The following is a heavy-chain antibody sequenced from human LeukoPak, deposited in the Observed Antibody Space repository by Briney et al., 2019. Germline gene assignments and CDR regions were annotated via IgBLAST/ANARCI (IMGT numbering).Heavy chain of an antibody. CDR3: AREGIQLWLGPDY. CDR1: GFTFDDYG. CDR2: ISSSSSYI. D-gene: IGHD5-18*01. V-gene: IGHV3-21*01. J-gene: IGHJ4*02. Sequence: GGSLRLSCAASGFTFDDYGMSWVRHAPGKGLEWVSSISSSSSYIYYADSVKGRFTISRDNAKNSLYLQMNSLRAEDTAVYYCAREGIQLWLGPDYWGQGTLVTVSS.